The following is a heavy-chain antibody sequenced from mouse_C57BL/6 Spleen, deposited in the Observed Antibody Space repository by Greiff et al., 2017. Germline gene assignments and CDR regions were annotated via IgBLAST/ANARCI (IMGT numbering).Heavy chain of an antibody. V-gene: IGHV1-52*01. CDR2: IDPSDSET. CDR3: ARGGLRRYFDV. J-gene: IGHJ1*03. D-gene: IGHD2-4*01. CDR1: GYTFTSYW. Sequence: VQLQQPGAELVRPGSSVKLSCKASGYTFTSYWMHWVKQRPIHGLEWIGNIDPSDSETHYNQKFKDKATLTVDKSSSTAYMQLSSLTSEDSAVYYCARGGLRRYFDVWGTGTTVTVSS.